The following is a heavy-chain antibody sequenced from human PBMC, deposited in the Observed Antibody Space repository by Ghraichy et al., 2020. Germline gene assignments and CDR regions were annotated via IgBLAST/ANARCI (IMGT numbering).Heavy chain of an antibody. D-gene: IGHD4-17*01. V-gene: IGHV1-69*13. CDR2: IIPIFGTA. CDR1: GGTFSSYA. J-gene: IGHJ5*02. CDR3: ARDGPPNYGDYATPPSVGTWFDP. Sequence: SVKVSYKASGGTFSSYAISWVRQAPGQGLEWMGGIIPIFGTANYAQKFQGRVTITADESTSTAYMELSSLRSEDTAVYYCARDGPPNYGDYATPPSVGTWFDPWGQGTLVTVSS.